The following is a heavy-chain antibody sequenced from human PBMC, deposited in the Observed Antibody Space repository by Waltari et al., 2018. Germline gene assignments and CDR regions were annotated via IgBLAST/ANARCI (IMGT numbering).Heavy chain of an antibody. V-gene: IGHV3-23*01. CDR3: AKDRVEVSSSPNWFDP. Sequence: EVQLLESGGGLVQPGGSLRLSCAASGFTFRNYAMSWVRQAPRKGLAWVCCIRDDGATTDSADSVKGRFTISRDNSKNALFLQMNSLRGEDTAVYYCAKDRVEVSSSPNWFDPWGQGTLVTVSS. D-gene: IGHD6-13*01. J-gene: IGHJ5*02. CDR1: GFTFRNYA. CDR2: IRDDGATT.